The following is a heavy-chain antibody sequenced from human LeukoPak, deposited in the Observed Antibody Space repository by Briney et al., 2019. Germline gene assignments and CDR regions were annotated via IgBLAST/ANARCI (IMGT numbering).Heavy chain of an antibody. CDR3: ARVPLRFLEPFDY. V-gene: IGHV4-34*01. CDR2: INHSGGA. Sequence: TPSETLSLTCAVYGGSFIGYYWSWIRQPPGKGLEWIGEINHSGGANYSPSLKSRVTIPADTSKSQFSLKLGSVTAADTAVYYCARVPLRFLEPFDYWGQGTLVTVSS. J-gene: IGHJ4*02. D-gene: IGHD3-3*01. CDR1: GGSFIGYY.